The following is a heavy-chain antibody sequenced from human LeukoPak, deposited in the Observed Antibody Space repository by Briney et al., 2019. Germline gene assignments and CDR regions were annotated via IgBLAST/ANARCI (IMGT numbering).Heavy chain of an antibody. Sequence: SETLSLTCAASGYSISSGNYWGWIRQPPGKGLEWIGSIYHSGSTYYNPSLKSRVTISVDTSKNQFSLKLSSVTAADTAVYYCAGRQKYSSSWYRWFDPWGQGTLVTVSS. J-gene: IGHJ5*02. CDR2: IYHSGST. D-gene: IGHD6-13*01. CDR3: AGRQKYSSSWYRWFDP. V-gene: IGHV4-38-2*01. CDR1: GYSISSGNY.